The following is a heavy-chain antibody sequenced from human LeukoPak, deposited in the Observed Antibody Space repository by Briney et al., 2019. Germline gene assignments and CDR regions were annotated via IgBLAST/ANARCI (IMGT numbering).Heavy chain of an antibody. Sequence: GGSLRLSCAASGFTFDDYAMSWVRQTPGKGLEWVSGTNWDGGRTGYADSVKGRFTISRDNAKNSLYLQMNSLRAEDMALYYCAKDMRYNWNDGDAFDIWGQGTMVTVSS. CDR1: GFTFDDYA. V-gene: IGHV3-20*04. CDR2: TNWDGGRT. J-gene: IGHJ3*02. D-gene: IGHD1-20*01. CDR3: AKDMRYNWNDGDAFDI.